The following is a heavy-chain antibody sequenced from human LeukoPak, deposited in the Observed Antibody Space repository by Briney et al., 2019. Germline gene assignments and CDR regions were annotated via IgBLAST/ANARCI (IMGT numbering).Heavy chain of an antibody. Sequence: SETLSLTCTVSGGSISSYYWSWIRQPPGKGLEWIGYIYYSGSTNYNPSLKSRVTISVDTSKNQFSLKLSSVTAADTAVYYCASHIYCGGDCYYPGGYYGMDVWGQGATVTVSS. CDR1: GGSISSYY. D-gene: IGHD2-21*02. CDR2: IYYSGST. J-gene: IGHJ6*02. V-gene: IGHV4-59*08. CDR3: ASHIYCGGDCYYPGGYYGMDV.